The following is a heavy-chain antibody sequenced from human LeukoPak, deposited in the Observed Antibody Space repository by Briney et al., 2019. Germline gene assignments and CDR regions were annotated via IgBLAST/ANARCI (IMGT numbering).Heavy chain of an antibody. J-gene: IGHJ4*02. Sequence: SQTLSLTCTVSGGSISSGGYYWSWIRQHPGKGLEWIGYISYSGSTSCNPSLQSRVTISVDTSKNQFSLKLSSVTAADTAVYYCAKARGEQNGGSNYWGQGTQVIVSS. CDR3: AKARGEQNGGSNY. V-gene: IGHV4-31*03. CDR2: ISYSGST. D-gene: IGHD2-15*01. CDR1: GGSISSGGYY.